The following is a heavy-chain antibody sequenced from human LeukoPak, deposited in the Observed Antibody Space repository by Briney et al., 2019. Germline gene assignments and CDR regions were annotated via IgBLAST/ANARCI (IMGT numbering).Heavy chain of an antibody. Sequence: PSETLSLTCTVSGGSISSYYWSWIRQPPGKGLEWIGYIYYSGSTNYNPSLKSRVTISVDTSKDQFSLKLSSVTAADTAVYYCARMYSSGWYTYWGQGTLATVSS. J-gene: IGHJ4*02. CDR2: IYYSGST. CDR1: GGSISSYY. CDR3: ARMYSSGWYTY. D-gene: IGHD6-19*01. V-gene: IGHV4-59*01.